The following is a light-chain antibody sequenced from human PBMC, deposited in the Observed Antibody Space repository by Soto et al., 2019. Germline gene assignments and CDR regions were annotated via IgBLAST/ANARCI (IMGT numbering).Light chain of an antibody. Sequence: QSVLTQPASVSGSLGQSITISCTGTSSDVGRYNLVSWYQQNPGKAPKLIIYEGNEGPSGVSDRFSGSKSGNTASLTISRLQAEDEADYYGCSYAGSSSSRVFGTGTKVTV. CDR2: EGN. CDR1: SSDVGRYNL. CDR3: CSYAGSSSSRV. J-gene: IGLJ1*01. V-gene: IGLV2-23*01.